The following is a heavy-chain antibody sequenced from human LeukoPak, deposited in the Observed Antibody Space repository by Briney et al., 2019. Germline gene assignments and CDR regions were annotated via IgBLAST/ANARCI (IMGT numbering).Heavy chain of an antibody. CDR1: GFTFSSYE. D-gene: IGHD2-15*01. J-gene: IGHJ4*02. CDR2: ISSSGSTI. CDR3: ARDLYCSGGSCYSGALD. V-gene: IGHV3-48*03. Sequence: GGSLRLSCAASGFTFSSYEMNWVRQAPGQGLEWGSYISSSGSTIYYADSVKGLFTISRDNAKNSLYLQMNSLRAEDTAVYYCARDLYCSGGSCYSGALDWGQGTLVTVSS.